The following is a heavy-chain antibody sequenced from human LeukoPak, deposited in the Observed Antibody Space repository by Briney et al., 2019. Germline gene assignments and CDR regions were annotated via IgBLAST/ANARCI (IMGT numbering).Heavy chain of an antibody. J-gene: IGHJ5*02. V-gene: IGHV4-39*07. D-gene: IGHD3-9*01. CDR2: IFYSGST. CDR1: GASISSSSYY. CDR3: ARDNYDILTGYEGYNWFDP. Sequence: PSETLSLTCTVSGASISSSSYYWGWLRQPPGKGLEWIGSIFYSGSTYYNPSLESRVTKSVVTSKNQFSLKLSSVTVADTAVYYCARDNYDILTGYEGYNWFDPWGQGTLVTVSS.